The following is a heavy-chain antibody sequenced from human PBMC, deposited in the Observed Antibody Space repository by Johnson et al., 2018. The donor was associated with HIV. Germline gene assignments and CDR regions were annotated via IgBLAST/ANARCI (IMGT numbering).Heavy chain of an antibody. V-gene: IGHV3-9*01. D-gene: IGHD4-23*01. J-gene: IGHJ3*02. Sequence: VQLVESGGGLVQPGRSLRLSCAASGFTFDDYAMHWVRQAPGKGLEWVSGISWNSGSIGYVDSVKGRFTISRDNAKNSLCLQMNSLRAEDTALYYCAKVMTPVDWHGFDIWGQGTMVTVSS. CDR1: GFTFDDYA. CDR3: AKVMTPVDWHGFDI. CDR2: ISWNSGSI.